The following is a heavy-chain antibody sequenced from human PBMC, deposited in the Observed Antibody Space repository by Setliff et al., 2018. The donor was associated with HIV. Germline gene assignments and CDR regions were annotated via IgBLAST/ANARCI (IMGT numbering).Heavy chain of an antibody. V-gene: IGHV4-61*02. Sequence: SETLSLTCTVSGGSISSETFSWNWIRQPAGKGLEWIGRIYTSGSTDYNPSLKSRVTMSVDTSRNQFSLKLSSVTAADTAVYYCARGHDNKYYYFYYMDVWGKGTTVTVSS. CDR3: ARGHDNKYYYFYYMDV. CDR1: GGSISSETFS. CDR2: IYTSGST. J-gene: IGHJ6*03. D-gene: IGHD3-9*01.